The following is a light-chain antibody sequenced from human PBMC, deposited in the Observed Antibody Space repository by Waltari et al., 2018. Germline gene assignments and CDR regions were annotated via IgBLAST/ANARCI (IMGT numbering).Light chain of an antibody. Sequence: SYELTQPPSVSVSPGQTARITCSGDALPKQYAYWYQKKPGQAPVLVIYKDSERPSGIPERFSGSSSGTTVTLTISGVQAEDEADYYCQSADSSVVFGEGTKLTVL. CDR3: QSADSSVV. CDR2: KDS. V-gene: IGLV3-25*03. CDR1: ALPKQY. J-gene: IGLJ3*02.